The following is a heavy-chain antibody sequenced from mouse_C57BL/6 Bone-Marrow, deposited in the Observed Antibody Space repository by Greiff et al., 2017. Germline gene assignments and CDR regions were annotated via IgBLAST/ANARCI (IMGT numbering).Heavy chain of an antibody. CDR3: ARSWDGEYFDY. V-gene: IGHV1-76*01. CDR1: GYTFTDYY. J-gene: IGHJ2*01. D-gene: IGHD4-1*01. CDR2: IYPGSGNT. Sequence: VKLVESGAELVRPGASVKLSCKASGYTFTDYYINWVKQRPGQGLEWIARIYPGSGNTYYNEKFKGKATLTAEKSSSTAYMQLSSLTSEDSTVYFCARSWDGEYFDYWGQGTTLTVSS.